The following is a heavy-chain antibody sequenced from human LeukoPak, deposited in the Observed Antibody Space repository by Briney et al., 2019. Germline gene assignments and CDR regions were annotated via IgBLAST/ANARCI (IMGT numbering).Heavy chain of an antibody. J-gene: IGHJ4*02. Sequence: GGPLRLSCAASGFTFSSYAMSWVRQAPGKGLEWVSAISGSGGSTYYADSVKGRFTISRDNSKNTLYLRMNSLRAEDTAVYYCAKYLYGEGRGYFDYWGQGTLVTVSS. CDR1: GFTFSSYA. CDR2: ISGSGGST. V-gene: IGHV3-23*01. D-gene: IGHD4-17*01. CDR3: AKYLYGEGRGYFDY.